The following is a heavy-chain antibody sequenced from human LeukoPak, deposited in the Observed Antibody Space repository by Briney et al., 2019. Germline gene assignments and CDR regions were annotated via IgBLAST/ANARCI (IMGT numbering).Heavy chain of an antibody. CDR2: INLDGSER. V-gene: IGHV3-7*01. CDR1: GFTVSSNY. D-gene: IGHD6-13*01. J-gene: IGHJ4*02. Sequence: PGGSLRLSCAASGFTVSSNYMSWVRQAPGKGLEWVANINLDGSERFYVDFVKGRFTISRDSADNSMYLQMNSLRAEDTAVYYCGRVIAGAIDYWGQGTLVTVSS. CDR3: GRVIAGAIDY.